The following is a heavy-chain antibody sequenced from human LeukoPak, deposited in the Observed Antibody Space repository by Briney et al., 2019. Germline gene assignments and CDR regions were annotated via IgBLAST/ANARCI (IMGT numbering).Heavy chain of an antibody. CDR2: IYYSGST. Sequence: SETLSLTCTVSGGSISSNDYYWDWIRQPPGMGLEYIGSIYYSGSTYYNPSLKSRVTISVDTSKNQFSLKLSSVTAADTAVYYCANSGYSYHYYIDVWGKGTTVTVSS. V-gene: IGHV4-39*01. CDR3: ANSGYSYHYYIDV. J-gene: IGHJ6*03. D-gene: IGHD2-15*01. CDR1: GGSISSNDYY.